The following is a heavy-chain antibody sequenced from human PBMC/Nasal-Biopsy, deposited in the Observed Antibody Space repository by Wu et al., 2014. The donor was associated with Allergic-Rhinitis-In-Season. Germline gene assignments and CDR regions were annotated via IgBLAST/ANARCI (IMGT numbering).Heavy chain of an antibody. CDR2: IYPNGSP. V-gene: IGHV4-4*08. Sequence: DSGGSISNYYWSWIRQPPGKGLELIGYIYPNGSPDYNPSLKSRVTISVDTSKKQFSLRLSSVTAADTAVYYCARRPRMIDRWFDPWGQGTLVTVSS. CDR3: ARRPRMIDRWFDP. J-gene: IGHJ5*02. D-gene: IGHD3-22*01. CDR1: GGSISNYY.